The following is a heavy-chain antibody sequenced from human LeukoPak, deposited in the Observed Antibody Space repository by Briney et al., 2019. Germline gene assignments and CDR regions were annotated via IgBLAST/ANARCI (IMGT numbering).Heavy chain of an antibody. Sequence: GGSLRLSCAASGFTFSSYAMSWVRQAPGKGLEWVSAISGSGGSTYYADSVKGRFTISRDNAKNSLYLQMNSLRAEDTAVYYCARGDQWELLYYFDYWGQGTLATVSS. CDR3: ARGDQWELLYYFDY. V-gene: IGHV3-23*01. J-gene: IGHJ4*02. CDR1: GFTFSSYA. D-gene: IGHD1-26*01. CDR2: ISGSGGST.